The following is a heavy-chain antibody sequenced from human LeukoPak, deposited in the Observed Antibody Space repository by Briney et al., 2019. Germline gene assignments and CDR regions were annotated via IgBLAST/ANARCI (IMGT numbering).Heavy chain of an antibody. J-gene: IGHJ4*02. Sequence: GGSLRLSCTASGFAFSRDWMHWVRQAPGKGLVWVSRIDSDGTSTSYAPSVKGRFTISRDNAKNTLYLQMNSLRAEDTAVYYCAKSLGAPDDYWGQGTLVTVSS. CDR1: GFAFSRDW. CDR3: AKSLGAPDDY. V-gene: IGHV3-74*01. CDR2: IDSDGTST. D-gene: IGHD1-26*01.